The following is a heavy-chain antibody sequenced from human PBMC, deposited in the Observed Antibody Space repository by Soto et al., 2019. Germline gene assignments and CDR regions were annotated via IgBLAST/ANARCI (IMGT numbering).Heavy chain of an antibody. CDR3: ARDGGYCSGGSCVPETDAFDI. CDR2: IIPILGIA. V-gene: IGHV1-69*08. CDR1: GGTFSSYT. J-gene: IGHJ3*02. Sequence: QVQLVQSGAEVKKPGSSVKVSCKASGGTFSSYTISWVRQAPGQGLEWMGRIIPILGIANYAQKFQGRVKITADKSTSTAYMELSSLRSEDTAVYYCARDGGYCSGGSCVPETDAFDIWGQGTMVTVSS. D-gene: IGHD2-15*01.